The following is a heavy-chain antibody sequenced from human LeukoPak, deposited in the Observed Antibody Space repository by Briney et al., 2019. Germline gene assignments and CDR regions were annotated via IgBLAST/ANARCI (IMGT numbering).Heavy chain of an antibody. Sequence: SETLSLTCGVSGGSISSNYWSWIRQPAGKGLEWIGHIYTSGSSSYNPSLKSRVTMSVDTSKNQFSLKMTSVTAADTAVYYCARDGGGVVSYFDKWGQGTLVTVSS. V-gene: IGHV4-4*07. D-gene: IGHD3-3*01. J-gene: IGHJ4*02. CDR1: GGSISSNY. CDR3: ARDGGGVVSYFDK. CDR2: IYTSGSS.